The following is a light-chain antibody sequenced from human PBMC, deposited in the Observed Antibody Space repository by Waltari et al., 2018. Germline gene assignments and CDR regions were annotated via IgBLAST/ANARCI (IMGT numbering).Light chain of an antibody. V-gene: IGKV1-5*03. Sequence: DIQMTQSPSTLSASVGDRVIITCRASQSIGKWLAWYQQKPGKAPKVLIYEASSLERGVPSRFSGSGSGAEFTLPISSLQPDDLATYYCQQYNDFSPWTFGQGTKVEIK. CDR3: QQYNDFSPWT. CDR2: EAS. CDR1: QSIGKW. J-gene: IGKJ1*01.